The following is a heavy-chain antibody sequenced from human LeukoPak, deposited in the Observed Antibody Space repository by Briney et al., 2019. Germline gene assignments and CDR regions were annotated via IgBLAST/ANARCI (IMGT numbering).Heavy chain of an antibody. J-gene: IGHJ4*02. D-gene: IGHD1-26*01. Sequence: PGGSLRLSCAASGFTFSNAWMSWVRQAPGKGLEWVGRIKSKTDGGTTDYAAPVKGRFTISRDDSKNTLYLQMNSLKTEDTAVYYCTTDRGVGAHGKVFAVAGGRAPTKTRNNKIEDYWGQGTLVTVSS. CDR3: TTDRGVGAHGKVFAVAGGRAPTKTRNNKIEDY. CDR2: IKSKTDGGTT. CDR1: GFTFSNAW. V-gene: IGHV3-15*01.